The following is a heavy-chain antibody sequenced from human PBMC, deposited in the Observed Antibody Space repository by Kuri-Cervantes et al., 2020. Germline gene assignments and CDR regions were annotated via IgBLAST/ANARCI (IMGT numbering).Heavy chain of an antibody. CDR1: GGSSSSGGYF. Sequence: SETLALTCTVCGGSSSSGGYFWSWIRQHRGKVLEWIESIYYRGSTYYNTSLTSRVTISVDTSKNQFSLKLHSVTAADTAVYYCARNTVTLRSHVMDVWGQGTTVTVSS. D-gene: IGHD4-17*01. CDR3: ARNTVTLRSHVMDV. V-gene: IGHV4-31*03. CDR2: IYYRGST. J-gene: IGHJ6*02.